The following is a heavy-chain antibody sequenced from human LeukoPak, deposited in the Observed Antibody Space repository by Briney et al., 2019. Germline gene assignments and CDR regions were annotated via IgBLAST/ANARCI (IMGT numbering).Heavy chain of an antibody. CDR1: GFTVSSNY. Sequence: PGGSLRLSCAASGFTVSSNYMSWVRQAPGKGLEWVSAISGSGGSTYYADSVKGRFTISRVNSKNSLYLQMNSLRTEDTALYYCAKDGYGSGSYNPLWSPESWGQGTLVTVSS. V-gene: IGHV3-43*02. D-gene: IGHD3-10*01. CDR3: AKDGYGSGSYNPLWSPES. J-gene: IGHJ4*02. CDR2: ISGSGGST.